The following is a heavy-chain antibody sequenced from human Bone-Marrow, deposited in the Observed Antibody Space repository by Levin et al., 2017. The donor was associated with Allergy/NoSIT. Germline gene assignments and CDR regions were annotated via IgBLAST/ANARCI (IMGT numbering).Heavy chain of an antibody. Sequence: SETLSLTCTVSGGSVSSSSYYWGWIRQPPGKGLEWIGSIYYSGSTYYNPSLKSRVTISVDTSKNQFSLKLSSVTAADTAVYYCARYGSGSEWRIDYWGQGTLVTVSA. CDR2: IYYSGST. CDR1: GGSVSSSSYY. D-gene: IGHD3-10*01. CDR3: ARYGSGSEWRIDY. J-gene: IGHJ4*02. V-gene: IGHV4-39*01.